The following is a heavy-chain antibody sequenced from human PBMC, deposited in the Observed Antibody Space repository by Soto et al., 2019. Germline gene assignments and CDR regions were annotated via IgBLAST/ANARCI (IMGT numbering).Heavy chain of an antibody. V-gene: IGHV3-73*01. CDR1: GFTCNIAA. CDR2: IRNKANGYAT. J-gene: IGHJ4*02. CDR3: ARQGVALELAF. Sequence: GGSLRLSCAASGFTCNIAAIHWVCQASGKGLEWVGLIRNKANGYATAYAPSVKGRITVSRDDSKNMAFLEMNSLKTEDTAVYYCARQGVALELAFRGQGTLVTVSS. D-gene: IGHD1-7*01.